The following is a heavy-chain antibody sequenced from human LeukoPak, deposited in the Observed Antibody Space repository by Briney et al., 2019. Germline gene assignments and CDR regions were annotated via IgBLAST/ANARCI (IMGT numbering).Heavy chain of an antibody. Sequence: PGGSLRLSCVDSGFTFSGYWMTCVRQAPGKGLEWVANIKQDGSEKNYVDSVKGRFSISRDNAKNSLYLQMNSLRAEDTAVYYCARFDLWGRGTLVTVSS. CDR1: GFTFSGYW. CDR2: IKQDGSEK. CDR3: ARFDL. V-gene: IGHV3-7*01. J-gene: IGHJ2*01.